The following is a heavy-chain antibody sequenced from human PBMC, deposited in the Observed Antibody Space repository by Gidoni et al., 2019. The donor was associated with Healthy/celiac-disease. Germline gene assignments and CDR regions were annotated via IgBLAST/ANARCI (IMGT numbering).Heavy chain of an antibody. J-gene: IGHJ3*02. CDR2: IYHSGST. V-gene: IGHV4-4*02. D-gene: IGHD2-15*01. Sequence: QVQLQESGPGLVKPSGTLSLTCAVSGGSISSSNGWSWVRQPPGKGLEWLCEIYHSGSTNYNPSLKSRVTISVDKSKYQFSLKLSSVTAADTAVYYCARRGYCSAGSCYGDAFDIWGQGTMVTVSS. CDR3: ARRGYCSAGSCYGDAFDI. CDR1: GGSISSSNG.